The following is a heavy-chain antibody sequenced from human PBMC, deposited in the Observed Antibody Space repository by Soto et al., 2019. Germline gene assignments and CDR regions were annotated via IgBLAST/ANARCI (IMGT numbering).Heavy chain of an antibody. D-gene: IGHD2-2*01. CDR1: GGSISSHY. V-gene: IGHV4-59*11. CDR2: IYYSGST. Sequence: SETLSLTCTVSGGSISSHYWSLIRQPQGKGLEWIGYIYYSGSTYYNPSLKSRVTISVDTSKNQFSLKLSSVTAADTAVYYCARDKDIVVVPAAMRGADEVGWRDYYYGMDVWGQGTTVTVSS. CDR3: ARDKDIVVVPAAMRGADEVGWRDYYYGMDV. J-gene: IGHJ6*02.